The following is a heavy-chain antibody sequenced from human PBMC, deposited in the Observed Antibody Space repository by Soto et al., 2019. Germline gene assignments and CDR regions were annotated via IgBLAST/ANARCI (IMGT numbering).Heavy chain of an antibody. J-gene: IGHJ6*02. CDR3: ARDTDFYGSGSRYHYGSDV. D-gene: IGHD3-10*01. Sequence: QVQLVQSGAEVKKPGSSVKVSCKASGGTFSSYAISWVRQAPGPGLEWMGGITPIFGTANYEQKFQGRVTLTGDEFTSTAYLGLSSLRSEDTAVYYCARDTDFYGSGSRYHYGSDVWCQGTTVTVSS. CDR1: GGTFSSYA. CDR2: ITPIFGTA. V-gene: IGHV1-69*01.